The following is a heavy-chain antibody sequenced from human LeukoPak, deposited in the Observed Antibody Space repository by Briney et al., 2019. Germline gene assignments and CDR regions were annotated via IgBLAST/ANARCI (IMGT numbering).Heavy chain of an antibody. Sequence: SETLSLTCAVYGGSFSSYYWSWIRQPPGKGLEWIGEINHSGSTNYNPSLKSRVTISVDTSKNQFSLKLSSVTAADTAVYYCARGSRGPGATVRFDLWGRGTLVTVSS. CDR3: ARGSRGPGATVRFDL. CDR1: GGSFSSYY. J-gene: IGHJ2*01. CDR2: INHSGST. D-gene: IGHD3-10*01. V-gene: IGHV4-34*01.